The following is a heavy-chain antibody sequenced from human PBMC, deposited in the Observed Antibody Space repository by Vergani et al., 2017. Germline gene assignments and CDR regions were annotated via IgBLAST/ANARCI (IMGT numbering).Heavy chain of an antibody. CDR1: GYTFTSYG. CDR2: MNPNSGNT. CDR3: ARGFSVFVRFGELLTRDY. J-gene: IGHJ4*02. V-gene: IGHV1-8*02. D-gene: IGHD3-10*01. Sequence: QVQLVQSGAEVKKPGASVKVSCKASGYTFTSYGISWVRQATGQGLEWMGWMNPNSGNTGYAQKFQGRVTMTRNTSISTAYMELSSLRSEDTAVYYCARGFSVFVRFGELLTRDYWGQGTLVTVSS.